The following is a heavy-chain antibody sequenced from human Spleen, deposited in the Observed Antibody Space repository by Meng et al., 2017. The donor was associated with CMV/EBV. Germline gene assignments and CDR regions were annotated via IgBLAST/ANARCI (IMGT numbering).Heavy chain of an antibody. CDR1: GFTFDDYA. J-gene: IGHJ4*02. Sequence: GGSLRLSCVVSGFTFDDYAMHWVRQAPGKGLEWVSGISWNSGSIAYADSVKGRFTISRDNAKNSVYLHMSSLRAEDTAMYYCARDFGWLQHDYWGRGTLVTVSS. D-gene: IGHD5-24*01. V-gene: IGHV3-9*01. CDR3: ARDFGWLQHDY. CDR2: ISWNSGSI.